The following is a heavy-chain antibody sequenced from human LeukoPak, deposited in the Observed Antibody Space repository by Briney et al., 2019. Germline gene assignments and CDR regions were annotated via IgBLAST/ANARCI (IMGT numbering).Heavy chain of an antibody. CDR1: GFTFSSYA. D-gene: IGHD2-2*01. CDR3: AKGGYCSSTSCYASDY. Sequence: GSSLRLSCAASGFTFSSYAMHWVRQAPGKGLEGVAVISYDGSNKYYADSVKGRFTISGDNSKNTLYLQMNSLRAEDTAVYYCAKGGYCSSTSCYASDYWGQGTLVTVSS. CDR2: ISYDGSNK. V-gene: IGHV3-30-3*01. J-gene: IGHJ4*02.